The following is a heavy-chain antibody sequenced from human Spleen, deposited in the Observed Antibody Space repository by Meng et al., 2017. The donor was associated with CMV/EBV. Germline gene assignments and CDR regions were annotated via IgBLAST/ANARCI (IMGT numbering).Heavy chain of an antibody. J-gene: IGHJ4*02. Sequence: GGSLRLSCAASGFTFSSYDMHWVRQATGKGLEWVSAIGTAGDTYYPGSVKGRFTISRENAKNSLYLQMNSLRAGDTAVYYCAREASSSLYFDYWGQGTLVTVSS. CDR2: IGTAGDT. V-gene: IGHV3-13*01. CDR1: GFTFSSYD. CDR3: AREASSSLYFDY. D-gene: IGHD6-13*01.